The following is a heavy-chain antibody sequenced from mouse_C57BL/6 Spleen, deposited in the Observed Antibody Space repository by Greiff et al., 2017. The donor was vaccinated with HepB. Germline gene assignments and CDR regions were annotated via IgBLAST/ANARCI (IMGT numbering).Heavy chain of an antibody. V-gene: IGHV1-82*01. D-gene: IGHD2-4*01. Sequence: VQLQQSGPELVKPGASVKISCKASGYAFSSSWMNWVKQRPGKGLEWIGRIYPGDGDTNYNGKFKGKATLTADKSSSTAYMQLSSLTSEDSAVYFCARSYDYDGGLDYWGQGTLVTVSA. CDR3: ARSYDYDGGLDY. J-gene: IGHJ3*01. CDR1: GYAFSSSW. CDR2: IYPGDGDT.